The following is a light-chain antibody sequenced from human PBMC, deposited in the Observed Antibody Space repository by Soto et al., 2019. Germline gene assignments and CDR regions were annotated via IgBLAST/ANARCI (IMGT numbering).Light chain of an antibody. J-gene: IGKJ1*01. CDR1: QSVLYSSNNKNY. CDR3: QQYYSTRT. V-gene: IGKV4-1*01. CDR2: WAS. Sequence: DIVMTQSPDSLAVSLGERDTINCKSSQSVLYSSNNKNYLAWYQQKPGQPPKLLIYWASTPESGVPDRFSGSGSGTDFTLTISSLQAEDVAVYYCQQYYSTRTFGQGTKVEIK.